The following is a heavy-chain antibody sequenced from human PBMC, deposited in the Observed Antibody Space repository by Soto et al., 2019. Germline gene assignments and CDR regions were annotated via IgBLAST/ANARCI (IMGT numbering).Heavy chain of an antibody. J-gene: IGHJ6*03. CDR3: ARENTMVRGDRAAYMDV. CDR2: INHSGST. D-gene: IGHD3-10*01. V-gene: IGHV4-34*01. Sequence: PSETLSLTCAVYGGSFSGYYWSRIRQPPGKGLEWIGEINHSGSTNYNPSLKSRVTISVDTSKNQFSLKLSSVTAADTAVYYCARENTMVRGDRAAYMDVWGKGTTVTVSS. CDR1: GGSFSGYY.